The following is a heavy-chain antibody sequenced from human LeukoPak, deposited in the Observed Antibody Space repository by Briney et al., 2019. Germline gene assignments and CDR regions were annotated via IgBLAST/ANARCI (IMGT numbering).Heavy chain of an antibody. V-gene: IGHV3-7*01. J-gene: IGHJ5*01. CDR3: ARGVGWLDF. CDR1: GFSFRSYW. CDR2: IKQDGSEK. Sequence: GGSLRLSCAASGFSFRSYWMTWVRQAPGKGLEWVANIKQDGSEKYSVDSVKGRFTISRDNTKNSLYLQMNSLRVEDTALYYCARGVGWLDFWGQGTLVTVSS.